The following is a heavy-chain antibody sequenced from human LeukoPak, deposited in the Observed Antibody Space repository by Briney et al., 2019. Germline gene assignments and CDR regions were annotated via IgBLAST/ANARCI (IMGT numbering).Heavy chain of an antibody. CDR3: ARQYYYDSSAYWGAFDI. CDR2: IYYSGST. D-gene: IGHD3-22*01. Sequence: SETLSLTCTVSGGSISSYYWSWIRQPPGKGLEWVGYIYYSGSTNYNPSLKSRVTISVDTSKNQFSLKLSSVTAADTAVYYCARQYYYDSSAYWGAFDIWGQGTMVTVSS. CDR1: GGSISSYY. V-gene: IGHV4-59*01. J-gene: IGHJ3*02.